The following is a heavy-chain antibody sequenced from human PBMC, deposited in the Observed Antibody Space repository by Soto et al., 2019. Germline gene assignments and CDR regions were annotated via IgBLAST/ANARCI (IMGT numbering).Heavy chain of an antibody. D-gene: IGHD1-26*01. V-gene: IGHV4-34*01. Sequence: SETLSLTCAVYGGSFSGYYWSWIRQPPGKGLEWIGEINHSGSTNYNPSLKSRVTISVDTSKNQFSLKMYSLTAADTAVYYCARDGAWRGFDVWGQGTTVTVSS. J-gene: IGHJ6*02. CDR1: GGSFSGYY. CDR3: ARDGAWRGFDV. CDR2: INHSGST.